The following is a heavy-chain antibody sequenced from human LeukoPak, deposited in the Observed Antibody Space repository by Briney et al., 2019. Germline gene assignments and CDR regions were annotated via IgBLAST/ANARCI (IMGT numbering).Heavy chain of an antibody. D-gene: IGHD4-17*01. V-gene: IGHV4-30-4*01. CDR3: ARVGSHHYGDWEYFQH. J-gene: IGHJ1*01. CDR1: GGSISSGDYY. Sequence: SETLSLTCTVSGGSISSGDYYWSWIRQPPGKGLEWIGYIYYSGSTYYTPSLKSRVTISVDTSKDQFSLKLSSVTAADTAVYYCARVGSHHYGDWEYFQHWGQGTLVTVSS. CDR2: IYYSGST.